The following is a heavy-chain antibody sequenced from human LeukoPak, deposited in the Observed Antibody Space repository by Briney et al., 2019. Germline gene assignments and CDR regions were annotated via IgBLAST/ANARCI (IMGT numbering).Heavy chain of an antibody. V-gene: IGHV4-4*07. D-gene: IGHD4-17*01. Sequence: SETLSLTCTVSGGSISSYYWSWIRQPAGKGLEWIGRIYTSGSTNYNPSLKGRVTMSVDTSKNQFSLKLSSVTAADTAVYYCARDAPIHDYGDFFDYWGQGTLVTVSS. CDR3: ARDAPIHDYGDFFDY. CDR1: GGSISSYY. CDR2: IYTSGST. J-gene: IGHJ4*02.